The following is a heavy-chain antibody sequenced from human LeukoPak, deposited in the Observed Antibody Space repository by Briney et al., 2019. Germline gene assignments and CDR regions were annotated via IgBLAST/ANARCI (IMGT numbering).Heavy chain of an antibody. J-gene: IGHJ4*02. CDR2: IYRSGST. V-gene: IGHV4-4*02. CDR1: GGSISSSNW. Sequence: SETLSLTCAVSGGSISSSNWWSWVRQPPGKGLEWIGEIYRSGSTNYNPSLKSRVTISVDKSKNQFSLKLSSVTAADTAVYYCAISYYYKSSGYYCWGQGTLVTVSS. D-gene: IGHD3-22*01. CDR3: AISYYYKSSGYYC.